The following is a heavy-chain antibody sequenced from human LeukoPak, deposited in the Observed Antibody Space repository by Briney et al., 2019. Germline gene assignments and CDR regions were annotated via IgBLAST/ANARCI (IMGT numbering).Heavy chain of an antibody. CDR3: ARDRVAAAGIGPYGMDV. J-gene: IGHJ6*02. D-gene: IGHD6-13*01. CDR2: INSSSSYI. V-gene: IGHV3-21*01. CDR1: GFTFSSYS. Sequence: GGSLRLSCAASGFTFSSYSVNWVRQAPGKGLEWVSSINSSSSYIYYADSVKGRFTISRDNGKNSLYLQMNSLRAEDTAVYYCARDRVAAAGIGPYGMDVWGQGTTVTVSS.